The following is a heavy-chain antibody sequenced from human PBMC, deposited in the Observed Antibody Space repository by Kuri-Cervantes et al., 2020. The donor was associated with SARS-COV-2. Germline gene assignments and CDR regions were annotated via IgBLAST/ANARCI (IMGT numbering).Heavy chain of an antibody. J-gene: IGHJ6*02. Sequence: ESLKISCAVSDGPFNIFYWSWIPQSPGKGLEWIGEINQSGSTNYNPSLKSRVTMSVDTSKQQFSLKLSSVTAAETAVYYCARDPRIAVAGWEYYYYYYGMDVWGQGTTVTVSS. D-gene: IGHD6-19*01. CDR2: INQSGST. V-gene: IGHV4-34*01. CDR1: DGPFNIFY. CDR3: ARDPRIAVAGWEYYYYYYGMDV.